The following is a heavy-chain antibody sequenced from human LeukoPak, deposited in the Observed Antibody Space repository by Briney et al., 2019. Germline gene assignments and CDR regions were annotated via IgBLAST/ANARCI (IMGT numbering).Heavy chain of an antibody. D-gene: IGHD3-22*01. CDR1: GGSISSYY. J-gene: IGHJ3*02. V-gene: IGHV4-59*01. CDR3: ARARYYGDSRSAFDI. Sequence: PSETLSLTCTVSGGSISSYYWSWIRQPPGKGLEWIGYTYYSGSTNYNPSLKSRVTISVDTSKNQFSLKLSSVTAADTAVYYCARARYYGDSRSAFDIWGQGTMVTVSS. CDR2: TYYSGST.